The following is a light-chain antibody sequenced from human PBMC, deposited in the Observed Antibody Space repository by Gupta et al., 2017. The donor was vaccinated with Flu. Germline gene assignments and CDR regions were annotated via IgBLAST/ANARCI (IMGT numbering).Light chain of an antibody. V-gene: IGKV2D-29*01. CDR1: QSLLHSDGMTY. J-gene: IGKJ1*01. CDR2: EVS. CDR3: MQSVHFRT. Sequence: DIVMTQTPLSLSVTPGQPASISCKSSQSLLHSDGMTYFQWYLQKPGQPPQLLIHEVSNRFSGVPDRFSGSGSGTDFTLKSSRVEAEDVGVYYCMQSVHFRTFGQGTKVEI.